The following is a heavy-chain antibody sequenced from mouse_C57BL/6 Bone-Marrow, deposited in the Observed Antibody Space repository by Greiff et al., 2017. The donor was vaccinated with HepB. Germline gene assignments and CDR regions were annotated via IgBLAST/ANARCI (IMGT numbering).Heavy chain of an antibody. D-gene: IGHD1-1*01. Sequence: QVQLQQPGAELVKPGASVKLSCKASGYTFTSYWMHWVKQRPGRGLEWIGRIDPNSGGTKYNEKFKGKATLTVDTSSSTAYMQLSSLTSEDSAVYYCATYYYGSPYAMDYWGQGTSVTVSS. J-gene: IGHJ4*01. CDR1: GYTFTSYW. CDR3: ATYYYGSPYAMDY. V-gene: IGHV1-62-3*01. CDR2: IDPNSGGT.